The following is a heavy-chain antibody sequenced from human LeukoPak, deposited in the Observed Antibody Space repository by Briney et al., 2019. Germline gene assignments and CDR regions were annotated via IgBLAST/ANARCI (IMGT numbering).Heavy chain of an antibody. J-gene: IGHJ5*02. Sequence: GESLQISCKASGYIFTNYWIGWVRQMPGKGLEWIAVIFPGDSRTRYNPSFQGQVTISADKSINTAYLQWTSLKASDTALYYSLCRMFVSPRFETWGQGTLVTVSS. CDR3: LCRMFVSPRFET. CDR2: IFPGDSRT. D-gene: IGHD2-21*01. CDR1: GYIFTNYW. V-gene: IGHV5-51*01.